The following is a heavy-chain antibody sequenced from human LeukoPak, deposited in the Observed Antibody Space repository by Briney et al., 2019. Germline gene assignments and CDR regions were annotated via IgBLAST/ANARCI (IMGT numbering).Heavy chain of an antibody. D-gene: IGHD1-26*01. Sequence: GGSLRLSCAASGFTFSSYAMHWVRQAPGRGLEWVAVISYDGSNKYYADSVKGRFTISRDNSKNTLYLQMNSLRAEDTAVYYCARGATTGAFDIWGQGTMVTVSS. J-gene: IGHJ3*02. CDR3: ARGATTGAFDI. CDR2: ISYDGSNK. V-gene: IGHV3-30-3*01. CDR1: GFTFSSYA.